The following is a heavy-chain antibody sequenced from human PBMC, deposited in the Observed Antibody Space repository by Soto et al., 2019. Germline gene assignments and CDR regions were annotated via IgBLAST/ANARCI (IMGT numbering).Heavy chain of an antibody. J-gene: IGHJ6*02. CDR3: ARDSEGANGLGYYGMDV. Sequence: QVQLVQSGAEVKKPGASVKVSCKASGYTFTSYGISWVRQAPGQGLEWMGWISAYNGNTNYAQKLQGRVTMTTDTSTSIAYMELRSLRSDDPAVYYCARDSEGANGLGYYGMDVWGQGTTVTVSS. V-gene: IGHV1-18*04. CDR2: ISAYNGNT. CDR1: GYTFTSYG. D-gene: IGHD1-26*01.